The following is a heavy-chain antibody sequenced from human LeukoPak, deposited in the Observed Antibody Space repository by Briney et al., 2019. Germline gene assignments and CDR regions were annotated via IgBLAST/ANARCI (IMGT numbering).Heavy chain of an antibody. V-gene: IGHV4-34*01. Sequence: SETLSLTCAVYGGSFSGYYWSWIRQPPGKGLEWIGEINHSGSTNYNPSLKSRVTISVDTSKNQFSLKLSSVTAADTAVYYCARLLAQPSVAGSQRDAFDIWGQGTMVTVSS. CDR3: ARLLAQPSVAGSQRDAFDI. CDR1: GGSFSGYY. CDR2: INHSGST. J-gene: IGHJ3*02. D-gene: IGHD6-19*01.